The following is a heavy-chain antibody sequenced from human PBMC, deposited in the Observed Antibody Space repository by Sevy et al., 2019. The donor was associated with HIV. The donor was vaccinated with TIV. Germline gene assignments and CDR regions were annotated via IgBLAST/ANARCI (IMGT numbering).Heavy chain of an antibody. J-gene: IGHJ4*02. CDR2: ISSDGINH. CDR1: GFNFQTFG. Sequence: GGSLRLSCSAFGFNFQTFGIHWVRQAPGKGPEWLAVISSDGINHNHAASVKGRFTIYRDNSKSLLFLQMNSLTPNDTAVYFCTKESLRGTYIRGDFDHWGQGTLVTVSS. D-gene: IGHD3-10*02. CDR3: TKESLRGTYIRGDFDH. V-gene: IGHV3-30*18.